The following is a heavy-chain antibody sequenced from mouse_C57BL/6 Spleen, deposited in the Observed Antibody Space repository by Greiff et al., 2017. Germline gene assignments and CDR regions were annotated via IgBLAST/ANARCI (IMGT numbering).Heavy chain of an antibody. V-gene: IGHV1-64*01. CDR1: GYTFTSYW. D-gene: IGHD2-5*01. Sequence: QVQLQQPGAELVKPGASVKLSCKASGYTFTSYWMHWVKQRPGQGLEWIGMIHPNSGSTNSNEKFKSKATLTVDKSSSTAYMQLSSLTSEDSAVYYCASEAIYYSNFYAMDYWGQGTSVTVSS. CDR2: IHPNSGST. J-gene: IGHJ4*01. CDR3: ASEAIYYSNFYAMDY.